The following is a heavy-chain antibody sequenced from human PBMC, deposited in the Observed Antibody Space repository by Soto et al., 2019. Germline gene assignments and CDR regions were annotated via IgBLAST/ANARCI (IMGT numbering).Heavy chain of an antibody. CDR3: ARLALVTRIFDY. V-gene: IGHV4-30-2*01. Sequence: SETLSLTCAVSGGSISSGGYSWSWIRQPPGKGLEWIGYVYHSGNPYYNPFLKGRVTISLDRSKNQFSLELGSVTAADTAVYYCARLALVTRIFDYWGQGTLVTVSS. CDR2: VYHSGNP. CDR1: GGSISSGGYS. D-gene: IGHD2-21*02. J-gene: IGHJ4*02.